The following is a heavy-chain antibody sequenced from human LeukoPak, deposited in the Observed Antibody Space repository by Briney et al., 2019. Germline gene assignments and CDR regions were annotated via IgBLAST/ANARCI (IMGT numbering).Heavy chain of an antibody. CDR1: GFTVSSNY. V-gene: IGHV3-53*01. CDR2: IYSGGST. D-gene: IGHD2-2*01. CDR3: ATPGVPAALYHYYGMDV. Sequence: PGGSLRLSCAASGFTVSSNYMSWVRQAPGKGLEWVSVIYSGGSTYYADSVKGRFTISRDNSKNTLYLQMNSLRAEDTAVYYCATPGVPAALYHYYGMDVWGQGTTVTVSS. J-gene: IGHJ6*02.